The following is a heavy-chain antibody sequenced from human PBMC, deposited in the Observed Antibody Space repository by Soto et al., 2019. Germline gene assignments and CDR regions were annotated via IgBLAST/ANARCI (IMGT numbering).Heavy chain of an antibody. D-gene: IGHD1-1*01. Sequence: QVQLQQWGAGLVKPSETLSLSCAVYGQSFSGHSWAWIRQPPGKGLEWIGEINESGSTYYNPSLKSRVTIATDTSKNQSSLKLSSVSAADTAAYFCARGSGIVALPGELEDVKYDSWGQGTLVNVSS. CDR1: GQSFSGHS. CDR3: ARGSGIVALPGELEDVKYDS. V-gene: IGHV4-34*01. J-gene: IGHJ4*02. CDR2: INESGST.